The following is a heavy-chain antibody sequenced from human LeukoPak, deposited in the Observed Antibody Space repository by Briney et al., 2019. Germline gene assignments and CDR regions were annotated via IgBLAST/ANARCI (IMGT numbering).Heavy chain of an antibody. J-gene: IGHJ5*02. CDR3: ARDSSPDYYDSSDYYDNWFDP. CDR2: IIPIFGTA. V-gene: IGHV1-69*13. CDR1: GGTFSSYA. Sequence: GASVKVSCKASGGTFSSYAISWVRQAPGQGLEWMGGIIPIFGTANYAQKFQGRVTITADESTSTAYMELSSLRSEDTAVYYCARDSSPDYYDSSDYYDNWFDPWGQGTLVTVSS. D-gene: IGHD3-22*01.